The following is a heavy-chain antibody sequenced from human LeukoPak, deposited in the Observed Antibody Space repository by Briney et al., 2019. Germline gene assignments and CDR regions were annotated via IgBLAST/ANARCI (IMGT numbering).Heavy chain of an antibody. CDR3: AREGGVPDYGDYVYYFDY. CDR1: GYTFTSYY. V-gene: IGHV1-46*01. J-gene: IGHJ4*02. D-gene: IGHD4-17*01. CDR2: INPSGGST. Sequence: GASVKVSCKASGYTFTSYYMHWVRQAPGQGLEWMGIINPSGGSTSYAQKFQGRVNMTRDTSTSTVYMELSSLGSEDTAVYYCAREGGVPDYGDYVYYFDYWGQGTLVTVSS.